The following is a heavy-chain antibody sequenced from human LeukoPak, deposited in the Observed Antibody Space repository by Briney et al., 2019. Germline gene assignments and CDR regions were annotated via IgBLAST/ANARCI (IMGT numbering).Heavy chain of an antibody. J-gene: IGHJ4*02. Sequence: GGSLRLSCAASGFTFSSYAMHWVRQAPGKGLGWVAVISYDGSNKYYADSVKGRFTISRDNSKNTLYLQMNSLRAEDTAVYYCARGRFDFWSGYSIDYWGQGTLVTVSS. CDR3: ARGRFDFWSGYSIDY. D-gene: IGHD3-3*01. CDR1: GFTFSSYA. V-gene: IGHV3-30-3*01. CDR2: ISYDGSNK.